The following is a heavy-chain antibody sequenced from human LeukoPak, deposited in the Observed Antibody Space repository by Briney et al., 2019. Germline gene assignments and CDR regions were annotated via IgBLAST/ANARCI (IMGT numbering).Heavy chain of an antibody. CDR2: INTDGNTR. V-gene: IGHV3-74*01. Sequence: PGGSLRLSCATSGFTFSTSWMHWVRQAPGKGLVWVSRINTDGNTRDYADSVKGRFTISRDNSKNTLYLQMNSLGAEDTAVYYCAKTNRGGVGASRYAFDIWGQGTMVTVSS. CDR3: AKTNRGGVGASRYAFDI. D-gene: IGHD1-26*01. CDR1: GFTFSTSW. J-gene: IGHJ3*02.